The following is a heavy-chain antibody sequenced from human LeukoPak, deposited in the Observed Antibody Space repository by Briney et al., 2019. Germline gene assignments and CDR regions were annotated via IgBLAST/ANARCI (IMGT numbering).Heavy chain of an antibody. V-gene: IGHV1-69*04. CDR2: IIPTLGMT. CDR1: GGTFITYA. J-gene: IGHJ5*02. CDR3: ARPPLGYCSGGSCSFDP. D-gene: IGHD2-15*01. Sequence: SVKVSCKASGGTFITYAISWVRQAPGQGLEWMGRIIPTLGMTNYAQKFEGRVTITADKSTSTAYMDLSSLRGEDTAVYYCARPPLGYCSGGSCSFDPWGQGTLVTVSS.